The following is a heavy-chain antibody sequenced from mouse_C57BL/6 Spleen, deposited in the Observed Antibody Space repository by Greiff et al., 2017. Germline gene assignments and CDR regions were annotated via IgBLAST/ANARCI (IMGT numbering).Heavy chain of an antibody. CDR1: GYAFSSYW. CDR2: IYPGDGDT. V-gene: IGHV1-80*01. D-gene: IGHD1-1*01. CDR3: ARGAVGATDYAMDY. J-gene: IGHJ4*01. Sequence: QVKLKEYGAELVKPGASVKISCKASGYAFSSYWMNWVKQRPGKGLEWIGQIYPGDGDTNYNGKLKGKDTLTADKSSSTSYMQLSSRTSEDSAVYFCARGAVGATDYAMDYWGQGTSVTVSS.